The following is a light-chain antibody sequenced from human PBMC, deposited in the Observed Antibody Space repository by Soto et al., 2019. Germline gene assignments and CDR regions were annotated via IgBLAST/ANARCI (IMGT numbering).Light chain of an antibody. J-gene: IGKJ1*01. Sequence: EIVMTQSPATLSLSPGERATLSCRASQSVSGNLAWYQQKPGQAPRLLISGASTRATGIPARFSGSGSGTEFTLTISSLQSEDFAVYYCQQYNSWLWTFGQGTKVDIK. CDR1: QSVSGN. CDR2: GAS. CDR3: QQYNSWLWT. V-gene: IGKV3-15*01.